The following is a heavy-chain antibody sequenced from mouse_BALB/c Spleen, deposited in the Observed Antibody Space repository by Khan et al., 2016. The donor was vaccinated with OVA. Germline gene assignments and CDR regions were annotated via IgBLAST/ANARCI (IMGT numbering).Heavy chain of an antibody. CDR3: ARSPYGNCPY. CDR2: ISSDGDYT. D-gene: IGHD2-1*01. CDR1: GFTFSTFA. Sequence: EVHLVESGGGLVKPGGSLKLSCAASGFTFSTFAMSWVRQTPEKRLEWVATISSDGDYTYYPDNVTGHFTISRDNAKNTLYLQMSSLRSEDTAMYYCARSPYGNCPYWGQGTLVTVSA. J-gene: IGHJ3*01. V-gene: IGHV5-9-3*01.